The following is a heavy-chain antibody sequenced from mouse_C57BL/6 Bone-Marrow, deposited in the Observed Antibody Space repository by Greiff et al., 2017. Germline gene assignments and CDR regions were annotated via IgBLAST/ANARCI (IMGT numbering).Heavy chain of an antibody. V-gene: IGHV5-9-1*02. J-gene: IGHJ3*01. D-gene: IGHD2-3*01. Sequence: EVQLVESGEGLVKPGGSLKLSCAASGFTFSSYAMSWVRQTPEKRLGWVAYISSGGDYIYYADTVKGRFTISRDNARNTLYLQMSSLKSEDTAMYYCTGDGGYPPWFAYWGQGTLVTVSA. CDR1: GFTFSSYA. CDR3: TGDGGYPPWFAY. CDR2: ISSGGDYI.